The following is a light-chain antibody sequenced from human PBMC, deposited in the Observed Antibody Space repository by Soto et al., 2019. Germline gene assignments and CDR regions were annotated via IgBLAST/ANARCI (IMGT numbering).Light chain of an antibody. CDR2: GNN. Sequence: QSVLTQPPSVSGAPGQRVTISCTGIGADYDVHWYQHLPPTAPKLLLYGNNIRPSGVPDRFSGSKSGASASLAITGLQAEDEADDYCQSSDSSLRGAVFGGGTKLTVL. J-gene: IGLJ2*01. CDR3: QSSDSSLRGAV. V-gene: IGLV1-40*01. CDR1: GADYD.